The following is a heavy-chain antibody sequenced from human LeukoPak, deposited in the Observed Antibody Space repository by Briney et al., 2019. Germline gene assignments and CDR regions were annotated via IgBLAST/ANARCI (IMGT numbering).Heavy chain of an antibody. CDR3: ARSPRGNSSGWYNWFDP. CDR2: ISYDGSNK. CDR1: GSTFSSYA. Sequence: GRSLRLSCAASGSTFSSYAMHWVRQAPGKGLEWVAAISYDGSNKYYADSVNGRFTISRDNSKNTLYLQMNSLRAEDTAVYYCARSPRGNSSGWYNWFDPWGQGTLVTVSS. J-gene: IGHJ5*02. D-gene: IGHD6-19*01. V-gene: IGHV3-30-3*01.